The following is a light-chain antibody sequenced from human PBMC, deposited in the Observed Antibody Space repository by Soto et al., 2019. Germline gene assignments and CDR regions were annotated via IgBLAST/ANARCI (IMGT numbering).Light chain of an antibody. J-gene: IGKJ1*01. V-gene: IGKV3-11*01. CDR2: GAS. CDR1: QSVSSY. Sequence: EIVLTQSPATLSLSPGERATLSCRASQSVSSYLAWYQQKPGQAPRLLIYGASNRATGIPARFSGSGSGTDFTLTISSLEPEDFAVYYCQQRSSWPRTFVQGTKVEI. CDR3: QQRSSWPRT.